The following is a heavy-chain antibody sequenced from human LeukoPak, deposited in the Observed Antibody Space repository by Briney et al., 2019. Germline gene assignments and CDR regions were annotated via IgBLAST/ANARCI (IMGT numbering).Heavy chain of an antibody. CDR3: ARPALWFGEFTHFDY. Sequence: GASVKVSCKASGFTFTGYYIHWVRQAPGQGLEWMGWINPNSGDTNYAQRFQGRVTMTTDTSITTVYMELSSLRSDDTAVYYCARPALWFGEFTHFDYWGQGSLVTVSS. CDR1: GFTFTGYY. CDR2: INPNSGDT. V-gene: IGHV1-2*02. J-gene: IGHJ4*02. D-gene: IGHD3-10*01.